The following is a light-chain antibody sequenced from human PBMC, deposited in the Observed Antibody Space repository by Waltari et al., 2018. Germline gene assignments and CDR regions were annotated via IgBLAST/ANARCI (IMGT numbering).Light chain of an antibody. CDR2: NDS. Sequence: QPALTQPAAVSGSAGQSITISCTGTSSDVGTYNSVSWYQQHPSNSATLLIYNDSYRPSGVSYGCSASTSRNTASLITSGLQAEDEAAYYCSSYITTNALELFGGGTSLTVL. V-gene: IGLV2-14*03. CDR3: SSYITTNALEL. J-gene: IGLJ3*02. CDR1: SSDVGTYNS.